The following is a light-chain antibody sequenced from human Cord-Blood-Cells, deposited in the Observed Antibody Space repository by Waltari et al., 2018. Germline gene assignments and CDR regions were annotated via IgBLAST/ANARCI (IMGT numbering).Light chain of an antibody. CDR3: QQSYSTPLT. Sequence: DIQMTQSPSSLSASVGDRVTITCRASQSISSYLNWYQQKPVKAPKLLIYAASSLQSGVPSSFSGSGSGTDFTLTISSLQPEDFATYYCQQSYSTPLTFGGGTKVEIK. J-gene: IGKJ4*01. CDR1: QSISSY. CDR2: AAS. V-gene: IGKV1-39*01.